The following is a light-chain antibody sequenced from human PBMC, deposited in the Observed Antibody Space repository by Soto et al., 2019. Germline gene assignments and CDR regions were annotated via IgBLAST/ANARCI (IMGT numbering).Light chain of an antibody. CDR2: GAS. Sequence: EIVLTQSPGTLSLSPGERATLSFRASQSVSNNYLAWYQQKPGQAPRLLIYGASNRATGIPDRFSGSGSGTDFTITISRLEHEDFAVYYCQQYGSSGTFGQGTKVDIK. CDR3: QQYGSSGT. CDR1: QSVSNNY. V-gene: IGKV3-20*01. J-gene: IGKJ1*01.